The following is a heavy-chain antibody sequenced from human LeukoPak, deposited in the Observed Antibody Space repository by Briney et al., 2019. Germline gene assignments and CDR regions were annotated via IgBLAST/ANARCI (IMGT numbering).Heavy chain of an antibody. Sequence: GGSLRLSCAASGFTFSSFAMSWVRQAPGKGLERVSSISGSGESTYYADYVKGRFTVSRDNSKNTVKLQLNSLRAEDTAVYYCAKDAIGQYRPYYFDCWGQGTLVTVSS. D-gene: IGHD3-16*02. CDR2: ISGSGEST. CDR1: GFTFSSFA. V-gene: IGHV3-23*01. J-gene: IGHJ4*02. CDR3: AKDAIGQYRPYYFDC.